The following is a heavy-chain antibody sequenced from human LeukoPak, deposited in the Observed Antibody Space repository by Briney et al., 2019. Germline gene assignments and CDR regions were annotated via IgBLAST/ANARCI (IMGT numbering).Heavy chain of an antibody. CDR1: GYTFNGYY. Sequence: ASVKVSCKASGYTFNGYYMHWVRQAPGQGLEWMGWVNPNSGGTNYAQKFQGRVTMTRDTSISTAYMELSRLRSDDTAVYYCARDGEYYYGSGSYDYWGQGTLVTVSS. V-gene: IGHV1-2*02. D-gene: IGHD3-10*01. CDR2: VNPNSGGT. CDR3: ARDGEYYYGSGSYDY. J-gene: IGHJ4*02.